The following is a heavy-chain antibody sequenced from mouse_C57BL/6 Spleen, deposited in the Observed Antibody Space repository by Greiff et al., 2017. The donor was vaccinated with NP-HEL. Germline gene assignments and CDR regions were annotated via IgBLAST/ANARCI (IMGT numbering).Heavy chain of an antibody. V-gene: IGHV1-64*01. CDR2: IHPNSGST. CDR3: ARSDYSNYVGFAY. D-gene: IGHD2-5*01. Sequence: QVQLQQPGAELVKPGASVKLSCKASDYTFTSYWMHWVKQRPGQGLEWIGMIHPNSGSTNYNEKFKSKATLTVDKSSSTAYMQLSSLTSEDSAVYYCARSDYSNYVGFAYWGQGTLVTVSA. J-gene: IGHJ3*01. CDR1: DYTFTSYW.